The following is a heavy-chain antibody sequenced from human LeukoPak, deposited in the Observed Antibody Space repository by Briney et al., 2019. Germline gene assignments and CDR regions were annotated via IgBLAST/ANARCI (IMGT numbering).Heavy chain of an antibody. J-gene: IGHJ6*03. CDR2: ISSSGSTI. D-gene: IGHD6-19*01. V-gene: IGHV3-48*04. CDR3: ARDPSSGGVYYYYMDV. CDR1: GFTFSSYA. Sequence: GSLRLSCAASGFTFSSYAMSWVRQAPGKGLEWVSYISSSGSTIYYADSVKGRFTISRDNAKNSLYLHMNSLRAEDTAVYYCARDPSSGGVYYYYMDVWGKGTTVTISS.